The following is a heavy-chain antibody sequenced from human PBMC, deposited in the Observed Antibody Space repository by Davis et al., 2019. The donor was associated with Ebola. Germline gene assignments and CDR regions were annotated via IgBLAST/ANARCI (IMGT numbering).Heavy chain of an antibody. D-gene: IGHD3/OR15-3a*01. CDR2: IYYSGST. CDR1: GGSFSGYY. V-gene: IGHV4-59*01. CDR3: ARAEVGHASPFDC. Sequence: MPSETLSLTCAVYGGSFSGYYWSWIRQPPGKGLEWIGYIYYSGSTNYNPSLKSRVTISVDTSKNQFSLKLSSVTAADTAVYYCARAEVGHASPFDCWSQGTLVTVSS. J-gene: IGHJ4*02.